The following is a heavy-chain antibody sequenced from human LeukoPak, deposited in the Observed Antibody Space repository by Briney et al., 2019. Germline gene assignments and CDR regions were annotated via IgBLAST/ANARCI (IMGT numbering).Heavy chain of an antibody. D-gene: IGHD3-22*01. J-gene: IGHJ3*02. CDR1: GGTFSSYA. CDR3: ARENDSSGLYRRAFDI. Sequence: SVKVSCKASGGTFSSYAISWVRQAPGQGLEWMGRIIPIFGTANYAQKFQGRVTFTTDESTSTAYMELRSLRSEDTAVYYCARENDSSGLYRRAFDIWGQGTMVTVSS. CDR2: IIPIFGTA. V-gene: IGHV1-69*05.